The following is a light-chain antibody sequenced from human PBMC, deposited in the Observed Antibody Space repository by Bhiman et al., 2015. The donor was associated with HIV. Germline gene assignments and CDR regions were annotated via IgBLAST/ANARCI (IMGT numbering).Light chain of an antibody. CDR3: QVWDSTSDHPNYV. Sequence: SYELTQPPSVSVSPGQTASITCSGDKLGNKYACWYQQRPGQSPVLVIYQDTKRPSGIPERFSGSNSGNTATLTISRVEAGDEADYYCQVWDSTSDHPNYVFGTGTKVTVL. CDR2: QDT. J-gene: IGLJ1*01. V-gene: IGLV3-1*01. CDR1: KLGNKY.